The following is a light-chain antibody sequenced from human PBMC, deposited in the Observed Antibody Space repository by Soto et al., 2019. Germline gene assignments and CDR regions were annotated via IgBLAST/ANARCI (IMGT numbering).Light chain of an antibody. V-gene: IGKV3-15*01. CDR1: HSVSNN. CDR2: DAS. CDR3: QQYNNWPPWT. Sequence: ILMTQSPATLSVSPEERATLSCRASHSVSNNLAWYQQKPGQAPRLLIYDASTRATGIPTRFSGSGSGTEFTLTISGRQSEDFAVYYCQQYNNWPPWTFGQGTTVEIK. J-gene: IGKJ1*01.